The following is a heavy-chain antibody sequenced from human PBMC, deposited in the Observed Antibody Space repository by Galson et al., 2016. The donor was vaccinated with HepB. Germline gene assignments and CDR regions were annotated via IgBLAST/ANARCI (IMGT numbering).Heavy chain of an antibody. Sequence: SLRLSCAASGLTFRSYALRWLRQAPGKGLEWVSVSASGDITYYEHSVKGRFTISRDKSKNTLYLQVNSLRVEDTAIYYCARGRTTSCNSAFDIWGQGTMVTVSS. D-gene: IGHD2-2*02. CDR3: ARGRTTSCNSAFDI. CDR2: SASGDIT. V-gene: IGHV3-23*01. CDR1: GLTFRSYA. J-gene: IGHJ3*02.